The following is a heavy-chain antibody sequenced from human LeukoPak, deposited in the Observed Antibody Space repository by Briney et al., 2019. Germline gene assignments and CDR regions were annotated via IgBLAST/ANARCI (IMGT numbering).Heavy chain of an antibody. J-gene: IGHJ3*02. Sequence: SGTLSLICGVSGGSISSTNWWTWVRQPPGKGLEWIGEVHLDGRTNYKPSLQSRLTMSVDFSENHISLKLTSVTAADTAVYYCARVIWFGESQALDIWGQGTMVSVSS. D-gene: IGHD3-10*01. CDR1: GGSISSTNW. CDR2: VHLDGRT. CDR3: ARVIWFGESQALDI. V-gene: IGHV4-4*02.